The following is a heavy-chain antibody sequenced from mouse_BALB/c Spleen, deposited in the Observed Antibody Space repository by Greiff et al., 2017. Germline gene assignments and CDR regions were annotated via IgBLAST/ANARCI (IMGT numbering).Heavy chain of an antibody. J-gene: IGHJ4*01. CDR1: GFNFKDTY. V-gene: IGHV14-3*02. CDR3: GLGEGMND. D-gene: IGHD4-1*01. CDR2: IDPANGTT. Sequence: VQLQQSGAELVKPGASVKLSCTASGFNFKDTYMHWVKQRPEQGLEWIGRIDPANGTTNYDPKIQGKATITADTSTNTDCLQLSSLTSEDSADYYYGLGEGMNDWGREATVAVAS.